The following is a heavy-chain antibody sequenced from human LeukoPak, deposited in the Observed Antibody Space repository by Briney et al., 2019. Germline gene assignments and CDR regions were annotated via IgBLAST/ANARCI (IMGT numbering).Heavy chain of an antibody. J-gene: IGHJ4*02. Sequence: ASVKVSCKASGYTFTGYYMHWVRQAPGQGLEWMGWINPNSGGTNYAQKFQGRVTMTRDTSISTAYMELSRLRSDDTAVYYCARVYVGQWLVPDYWGQGTPVTVSS. CDR3: ARVYVGQWLVPDY. CDR1: GYTFTGYY. V-gene: IGHV1-2*02. CDR2: INPNSGGT. D-gene: IGHD6-19*01.